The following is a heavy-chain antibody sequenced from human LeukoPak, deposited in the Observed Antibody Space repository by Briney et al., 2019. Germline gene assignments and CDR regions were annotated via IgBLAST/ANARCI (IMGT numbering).Heavy chain of an antibody. J-gene: IGHJ4*02. D-gene: IGHD2/OR15-2a*01. V-gene: IGHV3-74*01. CDR1: GNYW. CDR3: VSFYETY. Sequence: GGSLRLSCAASGNYWMHWVRQAPGKGLVWVSHINSDGRWTSYADSVKGRFTISKDNAKNTVYLQMNSLRAEDTAVYYCVSFYETYWGRGTLVTVSS. CDR2: INSDGRWT.